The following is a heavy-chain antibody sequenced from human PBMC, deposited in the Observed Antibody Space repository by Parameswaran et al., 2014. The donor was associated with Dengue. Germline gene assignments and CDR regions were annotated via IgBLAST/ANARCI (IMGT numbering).Heavy chain of an antibody. CDR2: MNPNSGNT. D-gene: IGHD3-10*01. V-gene: IGHV1-8*01. CDR3: ARETVRGVTDY. Sequence: WVRQAPGQGLEWMGWMNPNSGNTGYAQKFQGRVTMTRNTSISTAYMELSSLRSEDTAVYYCARETVRGVTDYWGQGTLVTVSS. J-gene: IGHJ4*02.